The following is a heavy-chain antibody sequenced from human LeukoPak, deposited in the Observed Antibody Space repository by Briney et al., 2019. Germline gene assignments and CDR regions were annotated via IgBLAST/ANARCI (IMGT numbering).Heavy chain of an antibody. D-gene: IGHD3-16*02. CDR1: GGSFSTYA. J-gene: IGHJ4*02. CDR2: IIPIIDTA. CDR3: ARVMSGSYPFDY. V-gene: IGHV1-69*13. Sequence: SVKVSCKASGGSFSTYAISWVRRAPGQGLEWMGVIIPIIDTAIYTQKFQGRVTITADESTSTAYMELSSLRSEDTAVYYCARVMSGSYPFDYWGQGTLVTVSS.